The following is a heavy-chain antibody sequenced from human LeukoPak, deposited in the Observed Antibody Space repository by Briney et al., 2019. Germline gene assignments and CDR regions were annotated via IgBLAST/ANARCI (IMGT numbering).Heavy chain of an antibody. V-gene: IGHV4-59*12. CDR2: IYYSGST. J-gene: IGHJ4*02. D-gene: IGHD1-26*01. Sequence: SETLSLTCTVSGGSISSYYWSWIRQPPGKGLEWIGYIYYSGSTNYNPSLKSRVTISVDTSKNQFSLKLSSVTAADTAVYYCARDRGRSGSYLDYWGQGTLVTVSS. CDR1: GGSISSYY. CDR3: ARDRGRSGSYLDY.